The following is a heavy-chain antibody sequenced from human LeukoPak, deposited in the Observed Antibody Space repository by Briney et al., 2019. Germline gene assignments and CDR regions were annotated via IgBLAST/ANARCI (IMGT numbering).Heavy chain of an antibody. D-gene: IGHD6-19*01. CDR2: IYTSGIT. J-gene: IGHJ4*02. CDR3: ARDGYSGNDGL. V-gene: IGHV4-4*07. Sequence: SETPSLTCTVSGDSISSYYWSWIRQPAGKGLEWIGRIYTSGITNYNPSLKSRVTMSVDTSKNQFSLKLSSVTAADTAVYYCARDGYSGNDGLWGQGTLVTVSS. CDR1: GDSISSYY.